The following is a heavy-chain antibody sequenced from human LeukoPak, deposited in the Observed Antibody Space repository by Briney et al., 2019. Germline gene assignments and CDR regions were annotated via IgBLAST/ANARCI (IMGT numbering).Heavy chain of an antibody. J-gene: IGHJ5*02. D-gene: IGHD2-2*01. Sequence: SETLSLTCTVSGGPISSSSYYWGWIRQPPGKGLEWIGSIYYSGSTYYNPSLKSRVTISVDTSKNQFSLKLSSVTAADTAVYYCARRYPNWFDPWGQGTLVTVSS. V-gene: IGHV4-39*01. CDR2: IYYSGST. CDR3: ARRYPNWFDP. CDR1: GGPISSSSYY.